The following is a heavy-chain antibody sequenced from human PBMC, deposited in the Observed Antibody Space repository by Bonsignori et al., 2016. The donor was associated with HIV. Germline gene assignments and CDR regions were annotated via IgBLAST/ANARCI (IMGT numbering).Heavy chain of an antibody. CDR1: GFTFSSYS. Sequence: GESLKISCAAFGFTFSSYSMNWVRQAPGKGLEWVSSISSSSSYIYYADSVKGRFTISRDNAKNSLYLQMNSLRAEDTAVYYCARQPYGNWNYVFPPDYWGQGTLVTVSS. V-gene: IGHV3-21*01. CDR2: ISSSSSYI. D-gene: IGHD1-7*01. J-gene: IGHJ4*02. CDR3: ARQPYGNWNYVFPPDY.